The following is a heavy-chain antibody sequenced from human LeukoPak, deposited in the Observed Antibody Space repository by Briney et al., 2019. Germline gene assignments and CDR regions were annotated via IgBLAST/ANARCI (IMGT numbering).Heavy chain of an antibody. CDR1: GFTCNNYA. J-gene: IGHJ4*02. CDR2: ISGDARNT. D-gene: IGHD1-26*01. V-gene: IGHV3-23*01. CDR3: ARNINRGSHYYFDH. Sequence: PGGSLRLSCAASGFTCNNYAMAWVRRAPGKGLEWVSAISGDARNTYYADSVKGRYTISRDKSKNTLYLQMNSLRADDTAVYYCARNINRGSHYYFDHWGQGTLVTVSS.